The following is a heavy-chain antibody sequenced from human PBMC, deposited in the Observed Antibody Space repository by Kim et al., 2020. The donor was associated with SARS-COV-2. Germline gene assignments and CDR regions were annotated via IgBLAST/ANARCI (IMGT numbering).Heavy chain of an antibody. CDR2: IDSAGDT. CDR1: GFSLSSYD. D-gene: IGHD2-2*01. Sequence: GGSLRLSCAAAGFSLSSYDMHWVRQATGRGLEWVSAIDSAGDTYYAGSVKGRFEISRDNAKKSLYLQMNSLRAGDTAMYYCTRVSNSAFDIWGQGTRVTV. V-gene: IGHV3-13*04. J-gene: IGHJ3*02. CDR3: TRVSNSAFDI.